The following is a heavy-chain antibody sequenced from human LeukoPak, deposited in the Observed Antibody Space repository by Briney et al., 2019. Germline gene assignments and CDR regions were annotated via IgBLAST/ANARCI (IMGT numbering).Heavy chain of an antibody. D-gene: IGHD3-22*01. Sequence: GGSLRLSCAASGFTFSSYWMHWVRQAPGKGLVWVSRINSDGSSTSYADSVKGRFTISRDNAKNTLYLQMNSLRAEDTAVYYCARAHYYDSSSYYWASFDYWGQGTLVTVSS. J-gene: IGHJ4*02. CDR2: INSDGSST. V-gene: IGHV3-74*01. CDR1: GFTFSSYW. CDR3: ARAHYYDSSSYYWASFDY.